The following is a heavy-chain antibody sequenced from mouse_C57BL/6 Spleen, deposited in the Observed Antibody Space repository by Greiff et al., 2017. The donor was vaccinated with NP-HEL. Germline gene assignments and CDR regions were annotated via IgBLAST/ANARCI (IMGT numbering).Heavy chain of an antibody. D-gene: IGHD2-5*01. CDR1: GYAFTNYL. V-gene: IGHV1-54*01. J-gene: IGHJ3*01. CDR3: ATSYYSNYLFAY. CDR2: INPGSGGT. Sequence: QVHVKQSGAELVRPGTSVKVSCKASGYAFTNYLIEWVKQRPGQGLEWIGVINPGSGGTNYNEKFKGKATLTADKSSSTAYMQLSSLTSEDSAVYFCATSYYSNYLFAYWGQGTLVTVSA.